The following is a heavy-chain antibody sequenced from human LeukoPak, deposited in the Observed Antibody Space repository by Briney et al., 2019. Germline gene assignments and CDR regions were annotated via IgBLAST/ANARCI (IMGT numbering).Heavy chain of an antibody. CDR3: AKDGPTVVSPHDY. V-gene: IGHV3-23*01. D-gene: IGHD4-23*01. Sequence: GGSLRLSCAASGFTFSTYAMSWVRQAPRKGLEWVSTIGGSGISTYYADSVKGRFTISRDTSKNTLFLQMDSLRAEDTAVYYCAKDGPTVVSPHDYWGQGTLVTASS. CDR1: GFTFSTYA. CDR2: IGGSGIST. J-gene: IGHJ4*02.